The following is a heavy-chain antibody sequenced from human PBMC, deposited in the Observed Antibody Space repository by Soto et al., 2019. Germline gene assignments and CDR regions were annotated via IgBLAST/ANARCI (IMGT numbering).Heavy chain of an antibody. CDR2: INHSGST. D-gene: IGHD6-13*01. V-gene: IGHV4-34*01. CDR3: ARENLAAAGNY. J-gene: IGHJ4*02. Sequence: QSQTLSLTCAVYGGSFSGYYWSWIRQPPGKGLEWIGEINHSGSTNYNPSLKSRVTISVDTSKNQFSLKLSSVTAADTAVYYCARENLAAAGNYWGQGTLVTVSS. CDR1: GGSFSGYY.